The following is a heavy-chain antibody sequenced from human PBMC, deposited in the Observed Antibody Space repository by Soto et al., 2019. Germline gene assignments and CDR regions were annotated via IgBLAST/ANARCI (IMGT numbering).Heavy chain of an antibody. CDR1: GFTFDDYA. J-gene: IGHJ4*02. V-gene: IGHV3-9*01. D-gene: IGHD3-9*01. CDR3: AKVKDILTGYIPRTGGGYDY. Sequence: EVQLVESGGGLVQPGRSLRLSCAASGFTFDDYAMHWVRQAPGKGLEWVSGISWNSGSIGYADSVKGRFTISRDNAKNSLYLQMNSLRAEDTALYYCAKVKDILTGYIPRTGGGYDYWGQGTLVTVSS. CDR2: ISWNSGSI.